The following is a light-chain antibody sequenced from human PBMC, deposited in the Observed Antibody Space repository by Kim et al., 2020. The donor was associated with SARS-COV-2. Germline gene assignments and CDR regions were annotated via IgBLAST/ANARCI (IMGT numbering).Light chain of an antibody. CDR2: GAS. CDR1: QSVSNNY. V-gene: IGKV3-20*01. J-gene: IGKJ1*01. Sequence: STGERAPLSGRASQSVSNNYLAWYQQKPGQAPRLLMYGASSRATGIPDRVSGSGSGTDFTLTISRLEPEDFAVFYCQQYGGSPRTFGQGTKVDIK. CDR3: QQYGGSPRT.